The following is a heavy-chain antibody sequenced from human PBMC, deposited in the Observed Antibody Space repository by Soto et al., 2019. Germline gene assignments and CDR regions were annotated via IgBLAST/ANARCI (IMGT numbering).Heavy chain of an antibody. CDR3: ARETVVTARTPVWDY. J-gene: IGHJ4*02. V-gene: IGHV3-30-3*01. D-gene: IGHD2-21*02. CDR1: GFTFSSYA. Sequence: QVQLVESGGCMVQPGRSLRLSSAASGFTFSSYAMHWVRQAPGKGLEWVAVISYDGSNKYYADSVKGRFTISRDNSKNTLYLQMNSLRAEDTAVYYCARETVVTARTPVWDYWGQGTLVTVSS. CDR2: ISYDGSNK.